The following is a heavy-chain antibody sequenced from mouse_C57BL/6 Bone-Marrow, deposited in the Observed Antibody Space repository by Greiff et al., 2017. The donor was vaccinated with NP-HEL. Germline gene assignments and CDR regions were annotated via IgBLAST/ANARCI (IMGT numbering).Heavy chain of an antibody. V-gene: IGHV1-22*01. CDR3: ASGSPWAMDY. D-gene: IGHD6-2*01. Sequence: VQLQQSGPELVKPGASVKMSCKASGYTFTDYNMHWVKQSHGKSLEWIGYINPNNGGTSYNQKFKGKTTLTVNKSSSTAYMELRSLTSEDSAVYYCASGSPWAMDYWGQGTSVTVSS. CDR1: GYTFTDYN. CDR2: INPNNGGT. J-gene: IGHJ4*01.